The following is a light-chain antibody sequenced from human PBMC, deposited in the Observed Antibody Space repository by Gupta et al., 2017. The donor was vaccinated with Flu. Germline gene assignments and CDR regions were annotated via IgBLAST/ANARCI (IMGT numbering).Light chain of an antibody. J-gene: IGLJ3*02. CDR2: YVS. CDR1: SSDVGDYNF. V-gene: IGLV2-14*03. CDR3: SSYTGSSIWV. Sequence: SITISCTGTSSDVGDYNFVSWYQQHPGTAPKVMIYYVSNRPSGVSNRFSGSKSGNTASLTISGLRTEDEADYYCSSYTGSSIWVFGGGTKLTVL.